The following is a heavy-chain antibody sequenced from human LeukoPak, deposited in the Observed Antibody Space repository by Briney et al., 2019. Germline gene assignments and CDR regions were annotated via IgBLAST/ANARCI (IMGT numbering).Heavy chain of an antibody. Sequence: PGGSLRLSCVGSGFSFSSYIVSWVRQAPGKGLEWVSGMSGSGGHTYYADSVKGRFTISRDNARNTVYLQMNSLRVEDTAVYYCANERYNYGQYYFDYWGQGTLVTVSS. D-gene: IGHD5-18*01. CDR2: MSGSGGHT. CDR3: ANERYNYGQYYFDY. J-gene: IGHJ4*02. CDR1: GFSFSSYI. V-gene: IGHV3-23*01.